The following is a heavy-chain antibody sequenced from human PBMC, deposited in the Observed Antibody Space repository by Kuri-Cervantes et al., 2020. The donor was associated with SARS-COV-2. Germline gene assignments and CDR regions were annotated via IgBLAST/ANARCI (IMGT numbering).Heavy chain of an antibody. CDR1: GYTFTGYY. J-gene: IGHJ6*03. CDR2: INPNSGGT. Sequence: ASVKVSCKASGYTFTGYYMHWVRQAPGQGLEWMGWINPNSGGTNYAQKFQGGVTMTRDTSVLTAYMELSSLGSDDTAVFYCARSPSAITNSYNYYYYMDVWGKGTAVTVSS. V-gene: IGHV1-2*02. CDR3: ARSPSAITNSYNYYYYMDV. D-gene: IGHD2-2*01.